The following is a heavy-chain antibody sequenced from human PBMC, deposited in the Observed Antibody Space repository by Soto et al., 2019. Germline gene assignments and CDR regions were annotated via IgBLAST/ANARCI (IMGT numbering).Heavy chain of an antibody. J-gene: IGHJ5*02. CDR3: ARDTDSSRGWFDP. CDR1: GGSISSDGYY. D-gene: IGHD3-22*01. CDR2: IYYSGGT. V-gene: IGHV4-31*03. Sequence: QVQLQESGPGLVKPSQTLSLTCTVSGGSISSDGYYWSWIRQHPGKGLEWIGYIYYSGGTYYNPSLKSRVTISVDTSKNQFSLKLSSVTAADTAVYYCARDTDSSRGWFDPWGQGTLVTVSS.